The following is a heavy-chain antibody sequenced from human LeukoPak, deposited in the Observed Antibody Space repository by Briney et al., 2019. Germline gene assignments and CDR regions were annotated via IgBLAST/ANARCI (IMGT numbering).Heavy chain of an antibody. V-gene: IGHV3-66*01. Sequence: QPGGSLRLPCAASGFTVSSNFWTWVRRAPGKGLEWVSITYSDGSTYYADSVKGRFTISRDSSNNTVYLQMNSLRAEDTALYYCASDSEQQVDAPDVWGQGTTVTVSS. D-gene: IGHD6-13*01. J-gene: IGHJ6*02. CDR2: TYSDGST. CDR3: ASDSEQQVDAPDV. CDR1: GFTVSSNF.